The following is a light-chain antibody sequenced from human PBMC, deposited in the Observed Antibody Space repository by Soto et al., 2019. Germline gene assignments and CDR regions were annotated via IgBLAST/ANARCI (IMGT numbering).Light chain of an antibody. CDR2: GAS. V-gene: IGKV3-20*01. J-gene: IGKJ5*01. CDR1: QSVSSY. Sequence: EIVLTQSPATLSLSPGERATLSCRASQSVSSYLAWYQQKPGQAPRVIMYGASRRATGIPDRFSGGGSGTDFTLTISRLEPEDFAVYFCQQYAGPPTTFGQGTRLDIK. CDR3: QQYAGPPTT.